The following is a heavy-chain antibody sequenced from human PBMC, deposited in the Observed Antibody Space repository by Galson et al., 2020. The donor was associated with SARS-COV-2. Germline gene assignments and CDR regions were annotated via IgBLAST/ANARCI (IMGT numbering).Heavy chain of an antibody. CDR1: GGSISSSSYY. CDR2: IYYSGST. CDR3: ARQGYSSGWYGNWFDP. D-gene: IGHD6-19*01. V-gene: IGHV4-39*01. J-gene: IGHJ5*02. Sequence: SETLSLTCTVSGGSISSSSYYWGWIRQPPGKGLEWIGSIYYSGSTYYNPSLKSRVTISVDTSKNQFSLKLSSVTAADTAVYYCARQGYSSGWYGNWFDPWGQGTLVTVSS.